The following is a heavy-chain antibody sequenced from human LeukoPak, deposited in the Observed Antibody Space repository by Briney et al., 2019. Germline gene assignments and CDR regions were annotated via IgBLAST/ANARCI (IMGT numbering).Heavy chain of an antibody. CDR2: IRFDATNK. CDR1: GFIFSGSS. D-gene: IGHD3-22*01. J-gene: IGHJ4*02. V-gene: IGHV3-30*02. CDR3: ARCNYYDSSGYYYGPDGY. Sequence: GGSLRLSCAASGFIFSGSSMHWVRQAPGKGLEWVCFIRFDATNKYYADSVKGRFTISRDNSKNTLYLQMNSLRAEDTAVYYCARCNYYDSSGYYYGPDGYWGQGTLVTVSS.